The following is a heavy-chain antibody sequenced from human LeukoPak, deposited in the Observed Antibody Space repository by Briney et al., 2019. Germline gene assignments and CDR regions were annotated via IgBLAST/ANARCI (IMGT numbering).Heavy chain of an antibody. V-gene: IGHV3-9*01. CDR2: ISWNSGSI. CDR3: AKYPYSNYLGNWYFDL. D-gene: IGHD4-11*01. CDR1: GFTFDDYA. Sequence: PGRSLRLSCAASGFTFDDYATHWVRQAPGKGLEWVSGISWNSGSIGYADSVKGRFTISRDNAKNSLYLQMNSLRAEDTALYYCAKYPYSNYLGNWYFDLWGRGTLVTVSS. J-gene: IGHJ2*01.